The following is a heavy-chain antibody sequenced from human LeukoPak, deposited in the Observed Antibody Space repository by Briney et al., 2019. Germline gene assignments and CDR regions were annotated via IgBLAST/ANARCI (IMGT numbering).Heavy chain of an antibody. Sequence: SETLSLTCTVSGGSISSYYWSWIRQPAGKGLEWIGRIYTSGSTNYNPSLKSRVTMSVDTSKNQFSLKLSSVTAADTAVYYCARETIFGVGYYYYGMDVWGQGTTVTVSS. CDR3: ARETIFGVGYYYYGMDV. V-gene: IGHV4-4*07. J-gene: IGHJ6*02. CDR1: GGSISSYY. D-gene: IGHD3-3*01. CDR2: IYTSGST.